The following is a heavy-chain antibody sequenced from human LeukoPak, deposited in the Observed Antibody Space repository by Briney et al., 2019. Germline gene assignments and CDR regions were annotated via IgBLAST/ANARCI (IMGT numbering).Heavy chain of an antibody. CDR2: ISYDGSNK. J-gene: IGHJ6*02. CDR1: GFTFSSYG. D-gene: IGHD3-22*01. CDR3: AKGLRPPYYYDSSGDSSSPYYYYGMDV. Sequence: GGSLRLSCAASGFTFSSYGMHWVRQAPGKGLEWVAVISYDGSNKYYADSVKGRFTISRDNSKNTLYLQMNSLRAEDTAVYYCAKGLRPPYYYDSSGDSSSPYYYYGMDVWGQGTTVTVSS. V-gene: IGHV3-30*18.